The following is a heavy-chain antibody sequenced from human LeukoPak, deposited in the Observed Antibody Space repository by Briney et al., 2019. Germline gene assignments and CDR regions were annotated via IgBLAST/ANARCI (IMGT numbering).Heavy chain of an antibody. D-gene: IGHD5-24*01. CDR3: AKDDAWLQYND. CDR2: INNSGGST. Sequence: GSLRLSCAASGFTFTTYGMSWIRQAPGKGLEWVSTINNSGGSTSYADSVKGRFTISRDKSKNTLYLQMNSLRAEDTAVYYCAKDDAWLQYNDWGQGTLVTVSS. CDR1: GFTFTTYG. V-gene: IGHV3-23*01. J-gene: IGHJ4*02.